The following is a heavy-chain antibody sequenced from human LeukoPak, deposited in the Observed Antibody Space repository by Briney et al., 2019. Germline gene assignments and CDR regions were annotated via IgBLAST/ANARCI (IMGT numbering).Heavy chain of an antibody. D-gene: IGHD3-3*01. J-gene: IGHJ4*02. CDR1: GYTFTGYY. Sequence: ASVKVSCKASGYTFTGYYMHWVRQAPGQGLEGMGWINPNSGGTNYAQKFQGRVTMTRDTSISTAYMELSRLRSDDTAVYYCARAPHDFWSGYCSYWGQGTLVTVSS. CDR3: ARAPHDFWSGYCSY. CDR2: INPNSGGT. V-gene: IGHV1-2*02.